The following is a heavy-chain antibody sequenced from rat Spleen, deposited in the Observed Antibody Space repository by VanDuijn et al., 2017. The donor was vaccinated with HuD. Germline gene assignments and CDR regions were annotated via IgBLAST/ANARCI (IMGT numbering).Heavy chain of an antibody. Sequence: EVRLVESGGGLVQPGRSMQLSCAASGFTFSNCDMAWVRQAPTKGLEWVASIKYDGSSTYYRDSVKGRFTISRDNAKSTLYLQMNSLRSEETATYYCTRPYSSYIYYFDYWGQGVMVTVSS. CDR3: TRPYSSYIYYFDY. CDR2: IKYDGSST. J-gene: IGHJ2*01. D-gene: IGHD1-2*01. CDR1: GFTFSNCD. V-gene: IGHV5-22*01.